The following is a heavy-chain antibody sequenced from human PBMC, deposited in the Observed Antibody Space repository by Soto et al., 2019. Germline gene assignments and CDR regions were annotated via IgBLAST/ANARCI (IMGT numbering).Heavy chain of an antibody. V-gene: IGHV3-23*01. Sequence: GGSLRLSCAASGFTFSSYAMSWVRQAPGKGLEWVSAISGSGGSTYYADSVKGRFTISRDNSKNTLYLQMNSLRAEDTAVYYCARAGYCSGGSCYSPISFDYWGQGTLVTVSS. J-gene: IGHJ4*02. CDR1: GFTFSSYA. CDR3: ARAGYCSGGSCYSPISFDY. D-gene: IGHD2-15*01. CDR2: ISGSGGST.